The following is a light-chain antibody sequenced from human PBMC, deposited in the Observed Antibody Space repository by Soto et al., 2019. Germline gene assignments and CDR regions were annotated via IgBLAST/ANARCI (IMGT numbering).Light chain of an antibody. CDR2: SND. J-gene: IGLJ3*02. Sequence: QPVLTQPPSASGTPGQRVTISCSGTSSNIATTAVNWYQQVPGTAPKGLIYSNDLRRPGVPDRFSASKSGTSASLAISGLQSEDEADYYCAAWDASLNIWVFGGGTKVTVL. V-gene: IGLV1-44*01. CDR3: AAWDASLNIWV. CDR1: SSNIATTA.